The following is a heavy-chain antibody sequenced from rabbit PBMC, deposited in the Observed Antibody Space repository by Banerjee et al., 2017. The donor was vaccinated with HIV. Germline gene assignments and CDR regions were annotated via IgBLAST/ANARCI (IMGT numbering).Heavy chain of an antibody. CDR2: IYAGGGVT. CDR3: ARDLAGFIGWNFNL. Sequence: QEQLEESGGDLVKPEGSLTLTCKASGFDLSVYYYMCWVRQAPGKGLEWIGSIYAGGGVTYYATWVNGRFTISRSTSLNTVDLKMTSLTAADTATYFCARDLAGFIGWNFNLWGPGTLVTVS. V-gene: IGHV1S43*01. CDR1: GFDLSVYYY. J-gene: IGHJ4*01. D-gene: IGHD4-1*01.